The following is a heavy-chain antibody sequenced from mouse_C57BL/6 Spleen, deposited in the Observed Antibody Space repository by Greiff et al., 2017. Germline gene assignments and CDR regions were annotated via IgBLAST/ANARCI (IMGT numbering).Heavy chain of an antibody. J-gene: IGHJ4*01. CDR3: ARSPYSNYGDYYAMDY. CDR1: GYTFTGYW. Sequence: VQLQQSGAELMKPGASVKLSCKATGYTFTGYWIEWVKPRPGHGLEWIGEILPGSGSTNYNEKFKGKATFTADTSSNTAYMQLSSLTTEDSAIYYCARSPYSNYGDYYAMDYWGQGTSVTVSS. D-gene: IGHD2-5*01. CDR2: ILPGSGST. V-gene: IGHV1-9*01.